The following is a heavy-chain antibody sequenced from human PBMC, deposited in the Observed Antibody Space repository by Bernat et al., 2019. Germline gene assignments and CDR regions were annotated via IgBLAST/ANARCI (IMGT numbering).Heavy chain of an antibody. D-gene: IGHD2-2*02. V-gene: IGHV1-18*01. J-gene: IGHJ4*02. CDR3: ARGEGGTCSSTSCYRRDLPDY. Sequence: QVQLVQSGAEVKKPGASVKVSCKASGYTFTSYGISWVRRAPGQGLEWMGWISAYNGNTNYAQKLQGRVTMTTDTSTSTAYMELRSLRSDDTAVYYCARGEGGTCSSTSCYRRDLPDYWGQGTLVTVSS. CDR1: GYTFTSYG. CDR2: ISAYNGNT.